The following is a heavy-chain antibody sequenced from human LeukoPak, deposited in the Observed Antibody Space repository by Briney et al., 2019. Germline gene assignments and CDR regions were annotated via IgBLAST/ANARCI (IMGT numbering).Heavy chain of an antibody. CDR3: ARDGLGSSWYGDY. Sequence: ASVTVSCRASGYTFNNFAIMWVRQAPGQGLEGMGWISADNGNTNYAQKLQGRVTMTTDTSTSTAYMELRSLRSDDTAVYYCARDGLGSSWYGDYWGQGTLVTVSS. D-gene: IGHD6-13*01. V-gene: IGHV1-18*01. J-gene: IGHJ4*02. CDR1: GYTFNNFA. CDR2: ISADNGNT.